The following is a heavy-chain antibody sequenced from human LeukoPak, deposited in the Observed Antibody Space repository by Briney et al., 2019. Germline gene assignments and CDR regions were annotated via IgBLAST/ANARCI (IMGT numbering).Heavy chain of an antibody. CDR3: ARDLYNSASK. CDR1: GFTFSSSW. J-gene: IGHJ4*02. Sequence: GGSLRLSCAASGFTFSSSWMTWVRQAPGKGLEWVANIKQDGGEKYYVGSVKGRFTISRDNAKNSLYLPMNSLRAEDTAVYYCARDLYNSASKWGQGTLVTVSS. D-gene: IGHD6-25*01. V-gene: IGHV3-7*03. CDR2: IKQDGGEK.